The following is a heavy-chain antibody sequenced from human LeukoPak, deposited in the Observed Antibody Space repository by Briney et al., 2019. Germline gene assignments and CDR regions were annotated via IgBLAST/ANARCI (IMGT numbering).Heavy chain of an antibody. CDR1: GGTFSSYA. CDR3: ARDLRYCSSTSCYNGAFDV. Sequence: GASVKVSCKASGGTFSSYAISWVRQAPGQGLEWMGRIIPILGIANYAQKFQGRVTITADKSTSTAYMELSSLRSEDTAVYYCARDLRYCSSTSCYNGAFDVWGQGTMVTVSS. D-gene: IGHD2-2*02. J-gene: IGHJ3*01. CDR2: IIPILGIA. V-gene: IGHV1-69*04.